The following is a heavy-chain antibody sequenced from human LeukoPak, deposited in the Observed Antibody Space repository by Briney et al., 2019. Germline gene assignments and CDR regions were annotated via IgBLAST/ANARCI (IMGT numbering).Heavy chain of an antibody. CDR2: IYYSGST. V-gene: IGHV4-39*01. CDR3: ARWSGFLYNWFDP. Sequence: SETLSLTCTVSGASISSSSYYWGWIRQPPGKGLEWIGSIYYSGSTHYNPSLKSRVTISVDTSNNQFSLKLSSVTAADTAVYYCARWSGFLYNWFDPWGQRTLVTVSS. CDR1: GASISSSSYY. D-gene: IGHD3-3*01. J-gene: IGHJ5*02.